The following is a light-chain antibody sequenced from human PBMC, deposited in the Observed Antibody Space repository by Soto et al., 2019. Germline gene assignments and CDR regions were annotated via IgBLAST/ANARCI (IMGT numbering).Light chain of an antibody. Sequence: QSVLTQPASVSGSPGQSITISCTGTSSDVGAYNYVSWYQQHPCKAPKLMIYDVSNRPSGVSNRFSGSKSGNTASLSISGLQAEDEADYYCSSHTNISPYVFGTGTKVTVL. CDR3: SSHTNISPYV. V-gene: IGLV2-14*01. CDR1: SSDVGAYNY. CDR2: DVS. J-gene: IGLJ1*01.